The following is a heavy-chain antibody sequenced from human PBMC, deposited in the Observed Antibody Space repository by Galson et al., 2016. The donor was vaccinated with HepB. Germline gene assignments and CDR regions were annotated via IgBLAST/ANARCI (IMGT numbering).Heavy chain of an antibody. CDR3: ARGTFCSGGSCYSPAFGM. D-gene: IGHD2-15*01. CDR1: GFTFSSYG. J-gene: IGHJ3*02. V-gene: IGHV3-33*01. CDR2: IWFDGSNK. Sequence: SLRLSCAASGFTFSSYGMHWVRQAPGKGLEWVAVIWFDGSNKNYVDSVRGRFTISRDNSKNTLYLQMNTLRAEDTAVYYCARGTFCSGGSCYSPAFGMWGQGTMVTVSS.